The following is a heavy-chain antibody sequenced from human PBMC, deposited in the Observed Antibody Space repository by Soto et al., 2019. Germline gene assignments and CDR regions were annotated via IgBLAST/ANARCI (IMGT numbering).Heavy chain of an antibody. J-gene: IGHJ6*02. D-gene: IGHD3-10*01. CDR1: GFTFTSSA. V-gene: IGHV1-58*01. Sequence: ASVKVSCKASGFTFTSSAVQWVRQARGQRLEWIGWIVVGSGNTNYAQKFQERVTITRDMSTSTAYMELSSLRSEDTAVYYCAADPTEVRGSLPYWGQGTTVTVSS. CDR3: AADPTEVRGSLPY. CDR2: IVVGSGNT.